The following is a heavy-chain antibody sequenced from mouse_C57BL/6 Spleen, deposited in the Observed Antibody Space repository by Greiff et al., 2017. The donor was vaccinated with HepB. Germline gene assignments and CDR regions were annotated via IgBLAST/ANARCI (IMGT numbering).Heavy chain of an antibody. CDR3: ARGHYGSSYQAWFAY. V-gene: IGHV1-20*01. Sequence: EVQLQQSGPELVKPGDSVKISCKASGYSFTGYFMNWVMQSHGKSLEWIGRINPYNGDTFYNQKFKGKATLTVDKSSSTAHMELRSLTSEDSAVYDCARGHYGSSYQAWFAYWGQGTLVTVSA. CDR2: INPYNGDT. J-gene: IGHJ3*01. CDR1: GYSFTGYF. D-gene: IGHD1-1*01.